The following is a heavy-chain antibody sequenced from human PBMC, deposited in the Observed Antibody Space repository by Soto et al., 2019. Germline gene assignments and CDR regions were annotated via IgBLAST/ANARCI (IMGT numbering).Heavy chain of an antibody. D-gene: IGHD6-6*01. CDR3: ARDAAARPNDYYYYYGMDV. CDR1: GFTFSSYS. CDR2: ISSSSSYI. J-gene: IGHJ6*02. V-gene: IGHV3-21*01. Sequence: GGSLRLSCAASGFTFSSYSMNWVRQAPGKGLEWVSSISSSSSYIYYADSVKGRFTISRDNAKNSLYLQMNSLRAEDTAVYYCARDAAARPNDYYYYYGMDVWGQGTTVTV.